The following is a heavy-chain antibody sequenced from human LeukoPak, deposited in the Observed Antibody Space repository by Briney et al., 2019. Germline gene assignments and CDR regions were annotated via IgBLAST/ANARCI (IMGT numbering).Heavy chain of an antibody. J-gene: IGHJ5*02. CDR3: EKAPPIYDILTGYLES. D-gene: IGHD3-9*01. CDR2: ISWNSGSI. Sequence: GGSLRLSCAASGFTFDDYAMHWVRQAPGKGLEWVSGISWNSGSIGYADSVKGRFTISRDNAKNSLYLQMNSLRAEDTALYYCEKAPPIYDILTGYLESWGQGTLVTVSS. V-gene: IGHV3-9*01. CDR1: GFTFDDYA.